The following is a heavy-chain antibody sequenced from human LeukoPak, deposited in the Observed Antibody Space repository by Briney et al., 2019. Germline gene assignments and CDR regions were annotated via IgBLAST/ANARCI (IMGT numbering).Heavy chain of an antibody. CDR1: GGSISSGGYY. Sequence: SETLSLTCTVSGGSISSGGYYWSWIRQHPGKGLEWIWYIYYSGSTYYNPSLKSRVTISVDTSKNQFSLKLSSVTAADTAVYYCARYGVVVPAASPGFDPWGQGTLVTVSS. V-gene: IGHV4-31*03. D-gene: IGHD2-2*01. J-gene: IGHJ5*02. CDR2: IYYSGST. CDR3: ARYGVVVPAASPGFDP.